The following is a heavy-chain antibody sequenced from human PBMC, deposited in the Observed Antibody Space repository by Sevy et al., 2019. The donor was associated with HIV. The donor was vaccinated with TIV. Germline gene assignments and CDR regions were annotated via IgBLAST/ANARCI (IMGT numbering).Heavy chain of an antibody. Sequence: ASVKVSCKASGYTFTDYYIHWVRQAPGQGLEWMGRINPNSGDSNSAQTFQGRVAMPRDTSTSTAYMELSRLGSDDTAGYYCARDRHVIAATESYYFFYGMDVWGQGTTVTVSS. CDR1: GYTFTDYY. CDR2: INPNSGDS. CDR3: ARDRHVIAATESYYFFYGMDV. D-gene: IGHD6-13*01. J-gene: IGHJ6*02. V-gene: IGHV1-2*06.